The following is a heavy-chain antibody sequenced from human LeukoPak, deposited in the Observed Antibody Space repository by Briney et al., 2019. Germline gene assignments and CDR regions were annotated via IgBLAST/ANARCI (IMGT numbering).Heavy chain of an antibody. CDR2: INPNSGGT. Sequence: ASVKVSCKASGYTFTGYYMHWVRQAPGQGLEWMGWINPNSGGTNYAQKFQGRVTMTRDTSISTVYMELSRLRSDDTAVYYCARDRAITSIGSYYYYGMDVWGQGTTVTVSS. J-gene: IGHJ6*02. V-gene: IGHV1-2*02. CDR3: ARDRAITSIGSYYYYGMDV. D-gene: IGHD1-14*01. CDR1: GYTFTGYY.